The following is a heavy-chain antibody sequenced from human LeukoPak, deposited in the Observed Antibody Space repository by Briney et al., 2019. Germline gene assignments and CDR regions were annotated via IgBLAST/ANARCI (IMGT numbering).Heavy chain of an antibody. V-gene: IGHV4-38-2*02. CDR3: ARSITTHYYYYMDV. CDR2: IYHSGST. Sequence: PSETLSLTCTVSGYSISSGYYWGWIRQPPGKGLEWIGSIYHSGSTYYNPSLKSRVTISVDTSKNQFSLKLSSVTAADTAVYYCARSITTHYYYYMDVWGKGTTVTVSS. D-gene: IGHD4-11*01. J-gene: IGHJ6*03. CDR1: GYSISSGYY.